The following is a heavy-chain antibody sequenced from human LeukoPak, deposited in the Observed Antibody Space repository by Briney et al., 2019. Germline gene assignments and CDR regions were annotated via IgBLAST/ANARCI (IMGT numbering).Heavy chain of an antibody. CDR2: IYNDGSKT. V-gene: IGHV3-74*01. CDR3: ARDGAYTIDY. D-gene: IGHD3-16*01. CDR1: GFTFSNHW. Sequence: GGSLRLSCVVSGFTFSNHWMHWVRQTPEKGLVWVSRIYNDGSKTTYADSVKGRFTISRDNAKNTVYLQMNSLRAEDTAVYYCARDGAYTIDYWGQGTLVTVSS. J-gene: IGHJ4*02.